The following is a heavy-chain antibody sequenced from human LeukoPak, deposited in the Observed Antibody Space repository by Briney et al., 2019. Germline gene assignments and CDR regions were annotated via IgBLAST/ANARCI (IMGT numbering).Heavy chain of an antibody. Sequence: GGSLRLSCAASGFTFSSHWMHWVRQAPGKGLVWVSRINSDGSSISYADSVKGRFTISRDNAKNTLYLQMNSLRAEDTAVYYCANSQRDSYYHYGMDVWGQGTTVTVSS. CDR3: ANSQRDSYYHYGMDV. V-gene: IGHV3-74*01. J-gene: IGHJ6*02. CDR1: GFTFSSHW. D-gene: IGHD3-10*01. CDR2: INSDGSSI.